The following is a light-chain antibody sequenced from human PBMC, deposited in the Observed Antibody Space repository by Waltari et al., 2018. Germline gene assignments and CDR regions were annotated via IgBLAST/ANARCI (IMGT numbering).Light chain of an antibody. V-gene: IGKV1-39*01. CDR3: QQSYITKT. CDR1: QNVGTY. CDR2: GAS. Sequence: DIKMTQSSSSLLASVGDRVTITSRESQNVGTYLNWYQQKPGKAPNLLIYGASSLHSGVPSRFSGSGSGTDFTLTISSLQREDFATYYCQQSYITKTFGQGTKVEIK. J-gene: IGKJ1*01.